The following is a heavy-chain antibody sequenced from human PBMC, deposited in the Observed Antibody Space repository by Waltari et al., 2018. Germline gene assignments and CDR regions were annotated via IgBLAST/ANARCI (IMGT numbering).Heavy chain of an antibody. V-gene: IGHV4-34*01. J-gene: IGHJ2*01. Sequence: QVQLQQWGAGLLKPSETLSLTCAVYGGSFSGYYWSWIRQPPGKGLEWIGEINHSGSTNYNPSLKSRVTISVDTSKNQFSLKLSSVTAADTAVYYCARSRAVTTRYFDLWGRGTLVTVSS. D-gene: IGHD4-17*01. CDR3: ARSRAVTTRYFDL. CDR1: GGSFSGYY. CDR2: INHSGST.